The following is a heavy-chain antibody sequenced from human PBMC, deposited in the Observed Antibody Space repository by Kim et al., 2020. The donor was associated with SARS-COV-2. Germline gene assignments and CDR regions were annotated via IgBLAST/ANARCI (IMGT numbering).Heavy chain of an antibody. CDR2: ISSSSYT. D-gene: IGHD2-15*01. J-gene: IGHJ3*02. CDR3: ARVRLGCSGGSCYALYAFDI. CDR1: GFTFSDYY. Sequence: GGSLRLSCAASGFTFSDYYMSWIRQAPGKGLEWVSYISSSSYTNYADSVKGRFTISRDNAKNSLYLQMNSLRAEDTAVYYCARVRLGCSGGSCYALYAFDIWGQGTMVTVSS. V-gene: IGHV3-11*06.